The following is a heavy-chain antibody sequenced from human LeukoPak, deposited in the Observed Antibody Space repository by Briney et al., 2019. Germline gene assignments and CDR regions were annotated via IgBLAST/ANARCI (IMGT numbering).Heavy chain of an antibody. Sequence: GGSLRLSCAASVFTFRIYAMSWVRQAPGKGLEWVSSIRDSGGSTYYADSVGGRFTISRDDSKNTLWLQMNSLRAEDTAVYYYAKVISKALNYLDYWGQATLLTVSS. CDR1: VFTFRIYA. CDR2: IRDSGGST. J-gene: IGHJ4*02. V-gene: IGHV3-23*01. CDR3: AKVISKALNYLDY. D-gene: IGHD3-22*01.